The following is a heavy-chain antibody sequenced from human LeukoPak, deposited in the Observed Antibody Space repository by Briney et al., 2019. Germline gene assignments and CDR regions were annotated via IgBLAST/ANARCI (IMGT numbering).Heavy chain of an antibody. D-gene: IGHD2-8*01. CDR1: GGSISSSSYY. CDR2: IYYSGST. J-gene: IGHJ3*02. Sequence: PSETLSLTCTVSGGSISSSSYYWGWIRQPPGKGMEWIGSIYYSGSTYHNPSLKSRVTISVDTSKNQFSLKLSSVTAADTAVYYCARDDPHSTLMVDIWGQGTMVTVSS. V-gene: IGHV4-39*07. CDR3: ARDDPHSTLMVDI.